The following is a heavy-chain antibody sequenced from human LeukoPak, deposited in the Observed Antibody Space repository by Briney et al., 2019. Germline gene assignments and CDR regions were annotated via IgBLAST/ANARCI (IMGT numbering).Heavy chain of an antibody. CDR3: ARKGSNWAYWYFDL. Sequence: SETLSLTCTVSGASIGTTHWWNWVRQPPGKGLEWIGEIYHSGSTNYNPSLKSRVTISVDKSKSQFSLKMSSVTAADTAVYYCARKGSNWAYWYFDLWGRGTQVTVSS. J-gene: IGHJ2*01. V-gene: IGHV4-4*02. CDR2: IYHSGST. D-gene: IGHD6-13*01. CDR1: GASIGTTHW.